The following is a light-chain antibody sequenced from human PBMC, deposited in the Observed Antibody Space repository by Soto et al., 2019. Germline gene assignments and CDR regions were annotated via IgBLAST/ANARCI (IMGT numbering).Light chain of an antibody. V-gene: IGKV1-39*01. Sequence: DIQMTQSPSSMSASVGDRVTITCRASQSISNYLKWYQRKPGKAPKLLIHAASSVQSGVPSRFSGSGSGTDFTLTISSLQPEDFAAYYCQQSYNTPLTFGGGTKVEIK. CDR3: QQSYNTPLT. CDR2: AAS. J-gene: IGKJ4*01. CDR1: QSISNY.